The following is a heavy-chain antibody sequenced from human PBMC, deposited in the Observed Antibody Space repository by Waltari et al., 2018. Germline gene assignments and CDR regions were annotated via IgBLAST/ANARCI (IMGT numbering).Heavy chain of an antibody. V-gene: IGHV4-61*02. CDR2: IYTSGST. J-gene: IGHJ4*02. Sequence: QVQLQESGPGLVKPSQTLSLTCTVSGGSISSGSYYWSWIRKPAWKGLELIGRIYTSGSTNYNPSLKSRVTISVDTSKNQFSLKLSSVTASDTSVYYCASTFYDSSGYYFDYWGQGTLVTVSS. CDR1: GGSISSGSYY. CDR3: ASTFYDSSGYYFDY. D-gene: IGHD3-22*01.